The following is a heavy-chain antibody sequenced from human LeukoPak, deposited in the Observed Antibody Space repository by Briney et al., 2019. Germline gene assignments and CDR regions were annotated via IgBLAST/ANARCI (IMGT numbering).Heavy chain of an antibody. J-gene: IGHJ4*02. Sequence: PGGSLRLSCAASGFYFSNYGMHWVRQVRGRGREWVAVIWYDGKNKYYANYVKGRFTVSRDNSKNTLYLQMNILRPEDTAIYYCARDSGFGELVTYYFDYWGQGTLVTVSS. CDR3: ARDSGFGELVTYYFDY. CDR2: IWYDGKNK. D-gene: IGHD3-10*01. CDR1: GFYFSNYG. V-gene: IGHV3-33*01.